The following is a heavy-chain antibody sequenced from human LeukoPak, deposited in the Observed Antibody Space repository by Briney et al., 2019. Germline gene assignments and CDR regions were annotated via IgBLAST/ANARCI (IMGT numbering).Heavy chain of an antibody. V-gene: IGHV4-39*02. CDR2: IYYSGST. D-gene: IGHD3-3*01. Sequence: NPSETLSLTCTVSGGSISTTGHYWGWIRQPPGKGLEWIGFIYYSGSTYYNPSLRSRVIISVDTSKNHFSLKLRSVTAADTAVYYCARRIDGSYEKEFYFDYWGQGAQVTVSS. J-gene: IGHJ4*02. CDR1: GGSISTTGHY. CDR3: ARRIDGSYEKEFYFDY.